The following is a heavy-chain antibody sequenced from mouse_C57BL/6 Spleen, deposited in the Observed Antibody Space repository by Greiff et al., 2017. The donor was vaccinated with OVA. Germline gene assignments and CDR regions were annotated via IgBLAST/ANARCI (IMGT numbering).Heavy chain of an antibody. Sequence: EVKLMESGGGLVQPGGSLSLSCAASGFTFTDYYMSWVRQPPGKALEWLGFIRNKANGYTKEYSASVKGRFTISRDNSQSILYLQMNALRAEDSATYYCAQDGMDYWGQGTSVTVSS. D-gene: IGHD2-3*01. CDR3: AQDGMDY. J-gene: IGHJ4*01. CDR1: GFTFTDYY. V-gene: IGHV7-3*01. CDR2: IRNKANGYTK.